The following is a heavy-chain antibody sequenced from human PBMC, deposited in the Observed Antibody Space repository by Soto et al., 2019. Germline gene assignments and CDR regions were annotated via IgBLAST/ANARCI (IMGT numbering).Heavy chain of an antibody. CDR2: INHSGST. J-gene: IGHJ6*03. D-gene: IGHD3-3*01. Sequence: QVQLQQWGAGQLKPSETLTLTCAVYGGSFSGYYWSWIRQPPGKGLEWIGEINHSGSTNYNPSLKSRVTISVDTSKNQFSLKLSSVTAADTAVYYCARGLSSYDFWSGKNYYYYMDVWGKGTTVPVSS. V-gene: IGHV4-34*01. CDR1: GGSFSGYY. CDR3: ARGLSSYDFWSGKNYYYYMDV.